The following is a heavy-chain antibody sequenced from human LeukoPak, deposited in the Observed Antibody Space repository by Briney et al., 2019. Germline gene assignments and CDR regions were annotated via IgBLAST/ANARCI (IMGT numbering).Heavy chain of an antibody. Sequence: ASVTVSCKASGYTFTSYYMHWVRQAPGQGLEWMGIINPSGCKTSYAQKFQGRVTMTRDTSTSTVYMELSSLRSEDTAVYYCARGLQRITIFGVVKNGDYWGQGTLLTVSS. J-gene: IGHJ4*02. CDR1: GYTFTSYY. CDR3: ARGLQRITIFGVVKNGDY. V-gene: IGHV1-46*01. CDR2: INPSGCKT. D-gene: IGHD3-3*01.